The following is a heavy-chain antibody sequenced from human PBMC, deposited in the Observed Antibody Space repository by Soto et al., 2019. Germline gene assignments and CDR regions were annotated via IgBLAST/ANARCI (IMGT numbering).Heavy chain of an antibody. CDR1: GFTFDDYG. CDR3: ARGPTFRLDYNWYFDL. D-gene: IGHD4-4*01. V-gene: IGHV3-20*01. CDR2: INWNGGST. J-gene: IGHJ2*01. Sequence: GGSLRLSCAASGFTFDDYGMSWVRQAPGKGLEWVSGINWNGGSTGYADSVKGRFTISRDNAKNSLYLQMNSLRAEDTALYHCARGPTFRLDYNWYFDLWGRGTLVTVSS.